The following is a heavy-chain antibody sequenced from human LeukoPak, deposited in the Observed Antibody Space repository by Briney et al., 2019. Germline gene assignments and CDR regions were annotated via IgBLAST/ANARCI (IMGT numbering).Heavy chain of an antibody. Sequence: TSETLSLTCAVYGGSFSGYYWSWIRQPPGKGLEWIGSIYHSGSTYYNPSLKSRVTISVDTSKNQFSLKLSSVTAADTAVYYCARTITMVRGVITHYYYYYMDVWGKGTTVTVSS. CDR2: IYHSGST. CDR1: GGSFSGYY. D-gene: IGHD3-10*01. J-gene: IGHJ6*03. V-gene: IGHV4-34*01. CDR3: ARTITMVRGVITHYYYYYMDV.